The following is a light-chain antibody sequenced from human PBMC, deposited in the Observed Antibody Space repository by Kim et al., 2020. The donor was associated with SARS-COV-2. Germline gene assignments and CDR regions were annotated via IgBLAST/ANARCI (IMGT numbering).Light chain of an antibody. CDR3: QPYSSTPWT. CDR2: EAS. V-gene: IGKV3-20*01. J-gene: IGKJ1*01. Sequence: EIVLTQSPGTLCLSPGDRATLSCRASQSVYSDYLAWYQQKPGQAPRLLIHEASIRATGIPDRFSGSGSGTDFTLTISRLEPEDFAVYYCQPYSSTPWTFGQGTKVDIK. CDR1: QSVYSDY.